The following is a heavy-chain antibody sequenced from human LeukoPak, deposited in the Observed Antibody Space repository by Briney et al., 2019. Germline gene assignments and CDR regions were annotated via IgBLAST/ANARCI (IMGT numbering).Heavy chain of an antibody. CDR2: ITGSGGTT. V-gene: IGHV3-23*01. J-gene: IGHJ4*02. CDR3: ARVSPFDY. Sequence: PGGSLRLSCAASGFTFSSYAMGWVRQAPGKGLEWVSTITGSGGTTYYADSVQGRFTISRDNAKNTLYLQMNSLRAEDTAVYYCARVSPFDYWGQGTLVTVSS. CDR1: GFTFSSYA.